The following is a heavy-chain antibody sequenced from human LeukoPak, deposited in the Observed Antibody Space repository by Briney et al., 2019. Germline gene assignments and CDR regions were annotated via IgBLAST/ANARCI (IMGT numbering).Heavy chain of an antibody. CDR1: GGSFSGYY. Sequence: SETLSLTCAVYGGSFSGYYWSWIRHPPGKGLEWIGEINHSGSTNYNPSLKSRVTISVDTYKNQFSLKLSSVTAADTAVYYCARAVAAGAYYGMDVWGQGTTVTVSS. CDR2: INHSGST. J-gene: IGHJ6*02. D-gene: IGHD6-13*01. CDR3: ARAVAAGAYYGMDV. V-gene: IGHV4-34*01.